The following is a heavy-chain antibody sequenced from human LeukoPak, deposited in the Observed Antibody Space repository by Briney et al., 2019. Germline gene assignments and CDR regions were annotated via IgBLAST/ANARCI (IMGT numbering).Heavy chain of an antibody. CDR2: ISGSGGST. CDR1: GFTFSSYA. D-gene: IGHD3-22*01. CDR3: AKGTTMIVVVIIIDY. Sequence: GGSLRLSCAASGFTFSSYAMSWVRQAPGKGLEWVSAISGSGGSTYYADSVKGRFTISRDNSKNTLYLQMNSLRAEDTAVYHCAKGTTMIVVVIIIDYXXXGTLVTVSS. V-gene: IGHV3-23*01. J-gene: IGHJ4*01.